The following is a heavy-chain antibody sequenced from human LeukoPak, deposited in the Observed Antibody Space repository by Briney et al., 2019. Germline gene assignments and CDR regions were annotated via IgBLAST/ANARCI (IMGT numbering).Heavy chain of an antibody. CDR1: GNSFTNYW. CDR3: ARLPGIGIGGAYYFDY. Sequence: GESLKISCKGSGNSFTNYWIGWVRQMPGKGLEWMGIIYPGDSDTRYSPSFQDQVTISADKSISTAYLQWSSLKASDTAMYYCARLPGIGIGGAYYFDYWGQGTLVTVSS. CDR2: IYPGDSDT. J-gene: IGHJ4*02. D-gene: IGHD1-26*01. V-gene: IGHV5-51*01.